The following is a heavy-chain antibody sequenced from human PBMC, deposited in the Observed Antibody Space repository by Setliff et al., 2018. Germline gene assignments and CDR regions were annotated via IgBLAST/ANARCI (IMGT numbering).Heavy chain of an antibody. J-gene: IGHJ6*03. CDR2: ISTYTANT. CDR1: GYTFTSYG. D-gene: IGHD1-26*01. Sequence: ASVKVSCKASGYTFTSYGVSWVRQAPGQGLEWMGWISTYTANTKYAQRFQGRVTMTTDTSTSTAYMELRSLRSDDTALYYCARSPPNRGVGQGHHMDVWGKGTSVTVSS. V-gene: IGHV1-18*01. CDR3: ARSPPNRGVGQGHHMDV.